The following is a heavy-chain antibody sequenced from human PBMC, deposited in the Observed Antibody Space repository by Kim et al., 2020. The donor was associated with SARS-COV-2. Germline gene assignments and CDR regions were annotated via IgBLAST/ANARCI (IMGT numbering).Heavy chain of an antibody. Sequence: GGSLRLSCAASEFTLSSYSMNWVRQAPGKGLEWVSSISSTSTYIHYADSVKGRFTISRDNAKNSLYLQMNSLRAEDTAVYYCASAGRGISMVCGGDAFDIWGQGTMGTVSS. J-gene: IGHJ3*02. CDR3: ASAGRGISMVCGGDAFDI. CDR2: ISSTSTYI. V-gene: IGHV3-21*01. D-gene: IGHD3-10*01. CDR1: EFTLSSYS.